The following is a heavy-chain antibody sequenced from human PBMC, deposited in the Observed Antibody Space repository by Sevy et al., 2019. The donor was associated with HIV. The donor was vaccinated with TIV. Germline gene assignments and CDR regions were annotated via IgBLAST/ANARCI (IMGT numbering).Heavy chain of an antibody. CDR3: AREGCTKPHDY. J-gene: IGHJ4*02. Sequence: GGSLRLSCAASGFTFSKYSMSWVRQPPGKGLEWVSTFGCGEISYADSVKGRFTISRDNSKSSEYLQMNNLTPEDTAVYYCAREGCTKPHDYWGQGTLVTVSS. CDR1: GFTFSKYS. V-gene: IGHV3-23*01. CDR2: FGCGEI. D-gene: IGHD2-8*01.